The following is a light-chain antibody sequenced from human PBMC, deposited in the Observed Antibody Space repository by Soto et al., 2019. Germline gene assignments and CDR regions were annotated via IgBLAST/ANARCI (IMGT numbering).Light chain of an antibody. J-gene: IGLJ2*01. V-gene: IGLV1-44*01. CDR2: SNN. CDR1: SSNIGSNT. CDR3: AAWDDSLNGVV. Sequence: QSVLTQPPSASGTPGQRATVSCSGSSSNIGSNTVNWYQQLPGTAPKLLTYSNNQRPSGVHDRFSGSKSGTSASLAISGLQSEDEADYYCAAWDDSLNGVVFGGGTQLTVL.